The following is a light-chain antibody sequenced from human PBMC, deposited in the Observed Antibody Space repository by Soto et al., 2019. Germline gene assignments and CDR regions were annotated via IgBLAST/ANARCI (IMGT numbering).Light chain of an antibody. J-gene: IGKJ5*01. CDR3: QQYNNWPLT. Sequence: EIVMTQSPATLSVSPGETATLSCRASQSVSSNLVWYQQKPGQAPRLLIYGASSRATGIPVRFSGSGSGTEFTLTISSLQSEDFAVYYCQQYNNWPLTFGQGTRLEI. CDR1: QSVSSN. CDR2: GAS. V-gene: IGKV3-15*01.